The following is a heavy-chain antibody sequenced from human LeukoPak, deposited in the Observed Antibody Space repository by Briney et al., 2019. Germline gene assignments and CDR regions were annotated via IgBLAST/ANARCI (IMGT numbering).Heavy chain of an antibody. CDR2: ISGSGGST. Sequence: GGSLRLSCAASGFTFSSYAMSWVRQAPGKGLEWVSAISGSGGSTYYADSVKGRFTISRDNSKNTLYLQMNSLRAEDTAVYYCARDGVVVAATETYYYYYYMDVWGKGTTVTVSS. J-gene: IGHJ6*03. D-gene: IGHD2-15*01. V-gene: IGHV3-23*01. CDR1: GFTFSSYA. CDR3: ARDGVVVAATETYYYYYYMDV.